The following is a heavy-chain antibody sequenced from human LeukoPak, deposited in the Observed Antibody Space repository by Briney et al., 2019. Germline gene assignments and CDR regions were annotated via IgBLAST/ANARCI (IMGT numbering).Heavy chain of an antibody. CDR1: GYSISNGYY. CDR3: ARGSVYYDFWSGPNPPYGWFDP. V-gene: IGHV4-38-2*01. Sequence: PSETLSLTCAVSGYSISNGYYWDWIRQPPGKGLEWIGSIYHTGNTYHNPSLKSRVIISVDTSKNQFSLKLSSVTAADTAVYYCARGSVYYDFWSGPNPPYGWFDPWGQGTLVTVSS. J-gene: IGHJ5*02. CDR2: IYHTGNT. D-gene: IGHD3-3*01.